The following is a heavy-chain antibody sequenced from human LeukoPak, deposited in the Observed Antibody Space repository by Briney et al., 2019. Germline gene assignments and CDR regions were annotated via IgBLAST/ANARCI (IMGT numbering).Heavy chain of an antibody. CDR3: ARATMAAAGIDY. CDR2: ISYDGSNK. Sequence: GGSLRLSCAASGFTFSSYAMHWVRQAPGKGLEWVAVISYDGSNKYYADSVKGRFTISRDNSKNTLYLQMNSLRAEDTAVYYCARATMAAAGIDYWGQGTLVTVSS. V-gene: IGHV3-30-3*01. D-gene: IGHD6-13*01. J-gene: IGHJ4*02. CDR1: GFTFSSYA.